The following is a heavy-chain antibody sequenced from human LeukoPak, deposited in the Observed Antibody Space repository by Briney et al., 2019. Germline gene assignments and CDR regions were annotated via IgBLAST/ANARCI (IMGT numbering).Heavy chain of an antibody. CDR3: ARHYYGFGSLDAFDI. D-gene: IGHD3-10*01. CDR1: GFTFRKYW. J-gene: IGHJ3*02. Sequence: PGGSLRLSCTASGFTFRKYWLHWVRQAPGKGLEWVSYISGRGSPIFYADSVKGRFTISRDNAKNSLYVQMNNLRAEDTAVYYCARHYYGFGSLDAFDIWGQGTMVTVSS. CDR2: ISGRGSPI. V-gene: IGHV3-11*01.